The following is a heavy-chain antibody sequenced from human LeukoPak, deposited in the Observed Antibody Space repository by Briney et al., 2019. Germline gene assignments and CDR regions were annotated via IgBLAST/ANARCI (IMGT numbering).Heavy chain of an antibody. CDR1: GGSISSYY. CDR2: LFYSGLT. Sequence: SETLSLTWTVSGGSISSYYWRWIRQPPGKGLDWIGYLFYSGLTNYNPSLKSRVNISVDTSTNQFSLKLSSVTAADTAVYYCARDRKYCSSTSCYPEDAFDIWGQGTMVTVSS. CDR3: ARDRKYCSSTSCYPEDAFDI. V-gene: IGHV4-59*01. D-gene: IGHD2-2*01. J-gene: IGHJ3*02.